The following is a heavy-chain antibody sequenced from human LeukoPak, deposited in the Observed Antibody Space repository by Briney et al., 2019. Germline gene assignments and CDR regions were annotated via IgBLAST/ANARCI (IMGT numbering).Heavy chain of an antibody. D-gene: IGHD3-22*01. CDR2: INPNSGGT. CDR1: GYTFTGYF. V-gene: IGHV1-2*02. Sequence: GASVKVSCKASGYTFTGYFIHWVRQAPGQGLEWMGWINPNSGGTHYAQKFQGRVTMTRDSSISTAYMELSRLRSDDTAVYYCARDERYDSSGYPFDYWGQGTLVTVSS. J-gene: IGHJ4*02. CDR3: ARDERYDSSGYPFDY.